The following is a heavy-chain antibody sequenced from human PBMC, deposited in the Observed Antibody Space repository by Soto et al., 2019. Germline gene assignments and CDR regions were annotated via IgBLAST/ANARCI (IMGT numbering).Heavy chain of an antibody. CDR1: GGSISPYY. CDR3: ARGLDGSGDY. D-gene: IGHD3-10*01. J-gene: IGHJ4*02. Sequence: SETLSLTCTVSGGSISPYYWSWIRQPPGKGLEWIGYVYYSGNTNYNPSLESRVTISVDTSKNRFSLKLTSVTAADTAVYYCARGLDGSGDYWGQGTLVTVSS. CDR2: VYYSGNT. V-gene: IGHV4-59*01.